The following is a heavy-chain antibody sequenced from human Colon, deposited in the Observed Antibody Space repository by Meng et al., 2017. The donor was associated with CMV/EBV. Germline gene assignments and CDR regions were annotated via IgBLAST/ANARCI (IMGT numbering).Heavy chain of an antibody. J-gene: IGHJ6*02. CDR2: VYSDGTT. Sequence: GGSLRLSCAASGFTVSSIYMSWVRQAPGKGLEWVSVVYSDGTTHYADSVKGRFIISRDDSKNTLYLQMNSLRPEDAALYYCARAGPPGSGNYFGFYAMDVWGQGTTVTVSS. V-gene: IGHV3-66*02. D-gene: IGHD3-10*01. CDR1: GFTVSSIY. CDR3: ARAGPPGSGNYFGFYAMDV.